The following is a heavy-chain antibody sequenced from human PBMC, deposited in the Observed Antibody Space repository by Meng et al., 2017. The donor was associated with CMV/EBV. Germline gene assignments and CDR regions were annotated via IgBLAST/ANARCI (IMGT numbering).Heavy chain of an antibody. Sequence: SETLSLTCAVYGGSFSGYYWSWIRQPPGKGLEWIGEINHSGSTNYNPSLKSRVTISVDTSKNQFSLKLSSVTAADTAVYYCAREGFDPWGQGTLVTVSS. V-gene: IGHV4-34*09. CDR1: GGSFSGYY. CDR3: AREGFDP. CDR2: INHSGST. J-gene: IGHJ5*02.